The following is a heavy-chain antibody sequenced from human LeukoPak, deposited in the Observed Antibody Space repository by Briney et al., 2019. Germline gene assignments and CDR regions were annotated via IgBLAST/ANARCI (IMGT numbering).Heavy chain of an antibody. CDR2: IAGSDGFT. J-gene: IGHJ6*03. CDR3: AKGFEGPRGYYYYMDV. CDR1: GFDFKTHP. Sequence: GGSLRLSCTASGFDFKTHPMTWVRQVAGQGLEWVSSIAGSDGFTSYAAFVKGRFTISRDNFHNTVHLQMNNLRAEDAGLYHCAKGFEGPRGYYYYMDVWGKGTSVTVSS. D-gene: IGHD3-10*01. V-gene: IGHV3-23*01.